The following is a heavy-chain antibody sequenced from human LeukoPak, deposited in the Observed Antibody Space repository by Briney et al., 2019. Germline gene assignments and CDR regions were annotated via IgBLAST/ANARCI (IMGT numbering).Heavy chain of an antibody. CDR3: ARRVTVHYYMDL. CDR2: INHSGST. D-gene: IGHD3-10*01. V-gene: IGHV4-34*01. Sequence: PSETLSLTCAVYGGSFTDAYSSWIPQPPGKGLGWMWEINHSGSTNNNPSLKSRVTILVDTFMKQFSLKLISVTAADTAVYYCARRVTVHYYMDLWAKGTTVTVSS. CDR1: GGSFTDAY. J-gene: IGHJ6*03.